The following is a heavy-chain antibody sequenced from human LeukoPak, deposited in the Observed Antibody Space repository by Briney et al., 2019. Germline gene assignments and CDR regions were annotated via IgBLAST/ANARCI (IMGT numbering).Heavy chain of an antibody. CDR3: ARDKGIAAAGTDWYYYYYMDV. V-gene: IGHV4-4*08. CDR1: GGSFGGYY. D-gene: IGHD6-13*01. CDR2: IYTSGST. J-gene: IGHJ6*03. Sequence: SETLSLTCAVYGGSFGGYYWSWIRQPPGKGLEWIGRIYTSGSTNYNPSLKSRVTISVDTSKNQFSLKLSSVTAADTAVYYCARDKGIAAAGTDWYYYYYMDVWGKGTTVTIS.